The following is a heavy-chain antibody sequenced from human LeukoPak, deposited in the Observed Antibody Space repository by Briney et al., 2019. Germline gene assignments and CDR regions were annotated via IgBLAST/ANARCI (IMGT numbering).Heavy chain of an antibody. CDR3: ARGYRLTGTTPSNWFDP. CDR1: GYTFTSYG. D-gene: IGHD1-7*01. Sequence: GESLKISCKGSGYTFTSYGISWVRQAPGQGLEWMGWISAYNGNTNYAQKLQGRVTMTTDTSTSTAYMELRSLRSDDTAVYYCARGYRLTGTTPSNWFDPWGQGTLVTVSS. V-gene: IGHV1-18*01. CDR2: ISAYNGNT. J-gene: IGHJ5*02.